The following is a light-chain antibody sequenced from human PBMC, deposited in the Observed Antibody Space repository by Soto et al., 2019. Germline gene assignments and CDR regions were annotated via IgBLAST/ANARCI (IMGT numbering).Light chain of an antibody. V-gene: IGLV1-47*01. J-gene: IGLJ3*02. CDR3: AAWDDRLTGPV. CDR2: RNN. CDR1: SSNIGNNY. Sequence: QSVLTQPPSASVTPGQWVTISCSGSSSNIGNNYVFWYQQFPVMAPKLLIYRNNQRPSGVPDRFSGSQSGTSASLAIAGLRSEDESGYYCAAWDDRLTGPVVGGGTKLTVL.